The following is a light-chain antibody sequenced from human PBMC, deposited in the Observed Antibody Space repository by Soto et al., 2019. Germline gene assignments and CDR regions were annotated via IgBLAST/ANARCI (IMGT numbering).Light chain of an antibody. CDR2: EVN. CDR1: SSDIGGHDF. Sequence: QSVLTQPASVSGSPGQSITISCTGTSSDIGGHDFLSWYQQHPGKAPKLIICEVNNRPSGVSNRFSASKSGNTASLTISGLQTEDEADYSCMSYRSGDTLVFGTGTKVTVL. V-gene: IGLV2-14*01. J-gene: IGLJ1*01. CDR3: MSYRSGDTLV.